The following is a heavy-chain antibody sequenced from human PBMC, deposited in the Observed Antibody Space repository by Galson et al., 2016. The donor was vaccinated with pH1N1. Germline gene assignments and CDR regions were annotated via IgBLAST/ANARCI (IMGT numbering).Heavy chain of an antibody. D-gene: IGHD3-16*01. CDR2: ISYNGHDQ. J-gene: IGHJ6*02. CDR1: GFSFDTYA. V-gene: IGHV3-30*03. Sequence: SLRISCAASGFSFDTYAMHWVRQAPGKGLEWVAFISYNGHDQSHADSLKGRFIISRDNSKNTVYLQLNSLRNEDTAVFYCAREAWSYADTYYNGMDVWGQGTTVTVSS. CDR3: AREAWSYADTYYNGMDV.